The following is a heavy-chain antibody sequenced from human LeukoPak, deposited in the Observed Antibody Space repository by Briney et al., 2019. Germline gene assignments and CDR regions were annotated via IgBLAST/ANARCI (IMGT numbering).Heavy chain of an antibody. CDR1: GGSIRTNLSY. CDR3: ARHTLVTAISTYNWFDP. J-gene: IGHJ5*02. Sequence: SETLTLTCTVSGGSIRTNLSYCGWIRQPPGKGLEWIGSMFYSGNTFYSPSLKSRVTISADASKNQFSLHLTSVTAADTAVYYCARHTLVTAISTYNWFDPWGQGTLVTVSP. D-gene: IGHD2-21*02. V-gene: IGHV4-39*01. CDR2: MFYSGNT.